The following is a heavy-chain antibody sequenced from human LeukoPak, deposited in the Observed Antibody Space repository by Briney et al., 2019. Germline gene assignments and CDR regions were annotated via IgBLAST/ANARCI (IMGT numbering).Heavy chain of an antibody. V-gene: IGHV3-43*02. Sequence: PGGSLRLSCAASGFIFDDFTMHWFRQPPGRGLQWVSLITGDGGTTSHAGSVKGRFTISRDNSKNSLYLHMSSLGNEDTALYYCAKGHFGAGHYWGQGTLVTVSS. J-gene: IGHJ4*02. CDR2: ITGDGGTT. D-gene: IGHD3-3*01. CDR1: GFIFDDFT. CDR3: AKGHFGAGHY.